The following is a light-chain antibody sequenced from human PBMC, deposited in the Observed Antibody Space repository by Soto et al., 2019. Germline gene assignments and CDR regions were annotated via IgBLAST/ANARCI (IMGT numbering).Light chain of an antibody. V-gene: IGKV1-39*01. J-gene: IGKJ4*01. CDR3: QQIYTIPLT. CDR1: QTFNSW. CDR2: EAF. Sequence: DIQMTQSPSRMCASVGDTITITCRASQTFNSWVTWYQQKPGKAPKLLIYEAFTLQSGVPPRFSGGGGGTDFTLTISSLQPEDFASYYCQQIYTIPLTFGGGTKVDI.